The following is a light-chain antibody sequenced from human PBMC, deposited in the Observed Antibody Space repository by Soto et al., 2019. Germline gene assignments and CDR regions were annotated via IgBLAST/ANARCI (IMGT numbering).Light chain of an antibody. CDR1: QNLSRN. V-gene: IGKV3-15*01. CDR3: QQYDNWPHT. J-gene: IGKJ2*01. CDR2: GAS. Sequence: EMEITQFPATLSVSPGERDTLSCRASQNLSRNLAWYQQQPGQAPRLLIYGASTRATGIPARFSGSGSGTDFTLTISSLQSEDFAVYYCQQYDNWPHTFGQGTKLEIK.